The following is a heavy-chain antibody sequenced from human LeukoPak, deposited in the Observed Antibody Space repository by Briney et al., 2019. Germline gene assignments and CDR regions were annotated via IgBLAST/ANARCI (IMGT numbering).Heavy chain of an antibody. Sequence: SETLSLTCTVSGGSVSSSTYHWGWIRQPPGKGLEWIGSIYYSGSTYNNASLQSRVTISQDTSKNQFSLKLSSVTAADTAVYYCARWYSNKGWFDPWGQGTLVTVSS. CDR2: IYYSGST. CDR3: ARWYSNKGWFDP. V-gene: IGHV4-39*07. CDR1: GGSVSSSTYH. D-gene: IGHD6-13*01. J-gene: IGHJ5*02.